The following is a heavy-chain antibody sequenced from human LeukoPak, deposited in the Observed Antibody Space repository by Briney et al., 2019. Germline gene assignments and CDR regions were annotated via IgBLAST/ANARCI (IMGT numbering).Heavy chain of an antibody. D-gene: IGHD2-2*01. CDR2: ISSSSSTM. Sequence: PGGSLRLSCAASGFTFSPYTMQWVRQAPGKGLEWLSSISSSSSTMYCADSVRGRFTISRDNAKNSLYLQMNSLRAEDTAVYYCVRDGSALGYCSSTNCRGAFDIWGPGTVVTVSS. CDR3: VRDGSALGYCSSTNCRGAFDI. CDR1: GFTFSPYT. V-gene: IGHV3-48*01. J-gene: IGHJ3*02.